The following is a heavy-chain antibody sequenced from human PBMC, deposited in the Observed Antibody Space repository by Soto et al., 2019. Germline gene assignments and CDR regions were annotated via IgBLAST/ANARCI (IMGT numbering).Heavy chain of an antibody. CDR3: ARVGAHYYYYYMDV. CDR2: IKGDESEK. J-gene: IGHJ6*03. CDR1: GFTFSSHW. D-gene: IGHD2-15*01. Sequence: GGSLRLSCAASGFTFSSHWMTWVRQAPGKGLEWVANIKGDESEKYYVDSVKGRFTISRDIAKSSLYLQMDSLTPEDTGVYYCARVGAHYYYYYMDVWGKGTTVTVSS. V-gene: IGHV3-7*04.